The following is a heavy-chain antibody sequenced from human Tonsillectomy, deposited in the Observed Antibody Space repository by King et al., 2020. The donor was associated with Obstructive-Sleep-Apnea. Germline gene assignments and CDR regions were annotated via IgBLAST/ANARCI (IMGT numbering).Heavy chain of an antibody. V-gene: IGHV4-34*01. D-gene: IGHD3-10*01. J-gene: IGHJ5*02. CDR1: GGSFSGFF. Sequence: VQLQQWGAGLLKPSETLSLTCAVYGGSFSGFFWSWIRQPPGEGLQWIGEITHSGSTNYNPSLKSRVTISVDMSKNQFSLNLSSVTAADPAVYYCARGRGAQFDPWGQGNMVTVSS. CDR2: ITHSGST. CDR3: ARGRGAQFDP.